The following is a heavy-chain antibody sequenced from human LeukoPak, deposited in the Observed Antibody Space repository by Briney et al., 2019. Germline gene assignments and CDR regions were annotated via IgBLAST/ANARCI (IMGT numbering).Heavy chain of an antibody. D-gene: IGHD6-19*01. J-gene: IGHJ4*02. V-gene: IGHV3-74*01. CDR1: GFTFSSYW. Sequence: GGSLRLSCAASGFTFSSYWMHWVRQAPGKGLVWVSRINSDGSSTSYADSVKGRFTISRDNAKNTLHLQMNSLRAEDTAVYYCARDRRAVAGTGPFDYWGQGTLVTVSS. CDR3: ARDRRAVAGTGPFDY. CDR2: INSDGSST.